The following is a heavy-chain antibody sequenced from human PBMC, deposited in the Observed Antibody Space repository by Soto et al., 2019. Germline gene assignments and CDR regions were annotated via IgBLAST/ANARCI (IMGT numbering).Heavy chain of an antibody. CDR3: AKGEAQIPRVYDY. CDR1: GFTFSSYS. D-gene: IGHD1-20*01. CDR2: IDGSSTFT. Sequence: GGSLRLSCVTSGFTFSSYSMSWVRQAPGKGLECVSAIDGSSTFTYYADSVKGRFTISRDSSTNTLSLQMNSLRVEDTAIYYCAKGEAQIPRVYDYWGKGTLVIVAS. V-gene: IGHV3-23*01. J-gene: IGHJ4*02.